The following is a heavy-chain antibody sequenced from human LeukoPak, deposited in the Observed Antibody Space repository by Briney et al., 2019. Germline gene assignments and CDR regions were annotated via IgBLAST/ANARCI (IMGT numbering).Heavy chain of an antibody. CDR1: GGTFSSYA. CDR2: IIPIFGTA. Sequence: GPSVKVSRKASGGTFSSYAISWVRQAPGQGLEWMGGIIPIFGTANYAQKFQGRVTITADESTSTAYMELSSLRSEDTAVYYCAVGVAVAGPTFDPWGQGTLVTVSS. J-gene: IGHJ5*02. D-gene: IGHD6-19*01. CDR3: AVGVAVAGPTFDP. V-gene: IGHV1-69*01.